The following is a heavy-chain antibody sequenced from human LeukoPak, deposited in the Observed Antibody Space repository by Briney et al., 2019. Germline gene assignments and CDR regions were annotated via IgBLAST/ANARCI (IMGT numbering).Heavy chain of an antibody. V-gene: IGHV3-48*02. CDR1: GFTFSSYS. CDR2: ISSSSSSTI. D-gene: IGHD6-13*01. Sequence: GGSLRLSCAASGFTFSSYSMNWVRQAPGKGLEWVSYISSSSSSTIYYADSVKGRFTISRDNAKNSLYLQMNSLRDEDTAVYYCAREAQQLVDLYYYYYYMDVWGKGTTVTVSS. CDR3: AREAQQLVDLYYYYYYMDV. J-gene: IGHJ6*03.